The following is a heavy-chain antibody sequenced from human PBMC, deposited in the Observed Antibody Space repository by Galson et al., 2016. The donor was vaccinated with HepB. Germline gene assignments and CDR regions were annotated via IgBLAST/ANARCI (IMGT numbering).Heavy chain of an antibody. CDR3: ARRAELALGRYWFIFGMDV. D-gene: IGHD3-22*01. CDR2: INPDNGKT. CDR1: GYTFTNFD. J-gene: IGHJ6*02. V-gene: IGHV1-8*01. Sequence: SVKVSCKASGYTFTNFDINWVRQATGQGLECLGWINPDNGKTGYAQKFQGRVTMTRDTSTNTAYLELSSLRAEDTAVYYCARRAELALGRYWFIFGMDVWGQGTTVTVS.